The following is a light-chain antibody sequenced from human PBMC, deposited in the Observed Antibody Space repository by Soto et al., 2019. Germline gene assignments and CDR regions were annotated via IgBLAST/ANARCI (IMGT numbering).Light chain of an antibody. CDR1: QSISTY. V-gene: IGKV1-39*01. CDR2: ATS. CDR3: QQYSSFSPYT. J-gene: IGKJ2*01. Sequence: DIHMTQSPSSLSASVLDIVTITFLASQSISTYLIWYQQKPGKAPKLLIYATSSLQSGVPSRFSGSGSGTDFTLTISSLQPDDIGTYYCQQYSSFSPYTFGQGTKVDI.